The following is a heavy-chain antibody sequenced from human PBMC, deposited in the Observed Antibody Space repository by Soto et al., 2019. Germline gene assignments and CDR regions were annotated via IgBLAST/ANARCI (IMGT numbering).Heavy chain of an antibody. V-gene: IGHV4-30-4*01. CDR2: IYYTGTA. CDR1: GGSISAGDYY. J-gene: IGHJ5*02. Sequence: PSETLSLTCTVSGGSISAGDYYWNWIRQPPGKGLEWIGYIYYTGTAKYNPSLKSRATLSVDTSKNRFSLNLTSVTAADSAVYYSARGDCFHHWGQGTLVTVSS. CDR3: ARGDCFHH.